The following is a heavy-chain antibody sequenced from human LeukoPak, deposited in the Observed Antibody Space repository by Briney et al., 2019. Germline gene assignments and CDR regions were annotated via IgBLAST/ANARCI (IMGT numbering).Heavy chain of an antibody. D-gene: IGHD5-12*01. CDR1: GGSISTYY. V-gene: IGHV4-59*08. J-gene: IGHJ4*02. CDR3: ARMGGYSGYATH. CDR2: IHYSGTT. Sequence: PSETLSLTCTVSGGSISTYYWSWIRQPPGRGLEWIGYIHYSGTTNYNPSLKNRVTISLDTSKNQFSLNLSSVTAADTAVYYCARMGGYSGYATHWGQGALVTVSS.